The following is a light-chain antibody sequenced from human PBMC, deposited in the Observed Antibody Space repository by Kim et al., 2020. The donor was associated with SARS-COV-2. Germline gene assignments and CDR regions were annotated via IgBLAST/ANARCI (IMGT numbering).Light chain of an antibody. Sequence: LCAGERATLSCRASQSFSSYLAWYQQKPGQAPRLLIYDASNRATGIPARFSGSGSGTDFTLTISSLEPEDFAVYYCQQRSNWPLTFGGGTKVDIK. J-gene: IGKJ4*01. CDR2: DAS. CDR3: QQRSNWPLT. CDR1: QSFSSY. V-gene: IGKV3-11*01.